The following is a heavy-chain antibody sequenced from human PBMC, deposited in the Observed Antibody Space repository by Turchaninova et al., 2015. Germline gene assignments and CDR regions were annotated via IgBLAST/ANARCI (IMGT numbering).Heavy chain of an antibody. CDR1: GFTFSIYG. CDR2: IRDDGSNT. Sequence: QVQLVESWGGVVQPGGSLRLSCAASGFTFSIYGMHWVRQAPGKGLEWVAFIRDDGSNTYYAGSVKGRFTISRDNSQNTLYLQMNSLRAEDTAVYYCAKFYSRYSSAESDYWGQGTLVTVSS. J-gene: IGHJ4*02. V-gene: IGHV3-30*02. CDR3: AKFYSRYSSAESDY. D-gene: IGHD6-19*01.